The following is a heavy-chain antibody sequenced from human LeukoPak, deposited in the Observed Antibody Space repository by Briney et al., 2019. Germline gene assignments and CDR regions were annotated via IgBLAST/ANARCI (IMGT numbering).Heavy chain of an antibody. V-gene: IGHV3-74*01. Sequence: GGSLRLSCAASGFTFSNYWMHWVRRAPGKGLVWVSRINSDGSSTTSADSVKGRFTISRDNAKNTLYLQMNSLRAEDTAVYYCAKGGATVIDYWGQGTLVTVSS. J-gene: IGHJ4*02. CDR3: AKGGATVIDY. D-gene: IGHD4-17*01. CDR2: INSDGSST. CDR1: GFTFSNYW.